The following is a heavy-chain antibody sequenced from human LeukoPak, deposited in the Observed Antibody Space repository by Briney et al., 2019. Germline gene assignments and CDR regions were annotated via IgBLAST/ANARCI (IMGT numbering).Heavy chain of an antibody. CDR1: SGSISTSNYY. CDR2: IFYSGST. CDR3: ARAPYYYDSSGYYFDY. Sequence: SETLSLTCTVSSGSISTSNYYWGWVRQPPGKALEWIGNIFYSGSTYYSPSLKSRVTISLDTSRNQFSLKLNSVTAADTAVYYCARAPYYYDSSGYYFDYWGQGTLVTVSS. D-gene: IGHD3-22*01. J-gene: IGHJ4*02. V-gene: IGHV4-39*07.